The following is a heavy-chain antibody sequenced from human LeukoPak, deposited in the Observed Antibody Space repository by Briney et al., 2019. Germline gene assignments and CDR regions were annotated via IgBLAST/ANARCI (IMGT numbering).Heavy chain of an antibody. J-gene: IGHJ5*02. D-gene: IGHD6-13*01. Sequence: GGSLRLSCSASGFTFGGFAIHWVRQTPGKGLDWVAVVSSDGTNKHYADAVKGRFTISRDNSKNTLYLQMNSLRAEDTAVYYCARVAAAAGTNLGWFDPWGQEPWSLSPQ. V-gene: IGHV3-30*14. CDR1: GFTFGGFA. CDR3: ARVAAAAGTNLGWFDP. CDR2: VSSDGTNK.